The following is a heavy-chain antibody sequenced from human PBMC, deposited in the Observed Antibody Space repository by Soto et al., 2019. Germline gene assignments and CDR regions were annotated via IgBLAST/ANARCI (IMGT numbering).Heavy chain of an antibody. D-gene: IGHD2-2*02. V-gene: IGHV1-18*01. CDR1: GYTFTLFG. J-gene: IGHJ4*02. CDR2: ISPYNGDT. CDR3: ARGGQYRYFDY. Sequence: QVQLVQSGAAVKKPGASVTVSCTTSGYTFTLFGITWVRQAHGQGLEWMGWISPYNGDTKYAEKLEGRVTLTTDTSTDTAYMELTSLTSDDTAEYYCARGGQYRYFDYWGQVTLFTVSS.